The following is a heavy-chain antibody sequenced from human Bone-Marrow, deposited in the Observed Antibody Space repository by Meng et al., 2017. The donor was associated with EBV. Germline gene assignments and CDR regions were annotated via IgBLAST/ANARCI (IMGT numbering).Heavy chain of an antibody. CDR2: MNPNSGNT. D-gene: IGHD3-16*02. CDR3: ARGPAAYDYVWGSYRYNWFDP. Sequence: HVQLVRSGDEVKKTGASVKVSCKASGYTFTSYDSTWVRQATGQGLEWMGWMNPNSGNTGYAQKFQGRVTMTRNTSISTAYMELSSLRSEDTAVYYCARGPAAYDYVWGSYRYNWFDPWGQGTLVTVSS. J-gene: IGHJ5*02. V-gene: IGHV1-8*01. CDR1: GYTFTSYD.